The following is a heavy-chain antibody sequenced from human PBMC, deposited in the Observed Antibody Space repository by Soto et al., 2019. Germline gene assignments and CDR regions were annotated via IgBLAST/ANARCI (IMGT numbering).Heavy chain of an antibody. Sequence: ASVKVSCKASGYTFTSYGISWVRQAPGQGLEWMGWISAYNGNTNYAQKLQGRVTMTTDTSTSTAYMELRSLRSDDTAVYYCARDLYDCSSTSCQTWFDPWGQGTLVPVSS. CDR2: ISAYNGNT. J-gene: IGHJ5*02. D-gene: IGHD2-2*01. V-gene: IGHV1-18*01. CDR1: GYTFTSYG. CDR3: ARDLYDCSSTSCQTWFDP.